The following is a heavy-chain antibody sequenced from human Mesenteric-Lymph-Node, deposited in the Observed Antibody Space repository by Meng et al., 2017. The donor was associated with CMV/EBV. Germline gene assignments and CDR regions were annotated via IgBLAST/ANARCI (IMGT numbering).Heavy chain of an antibody. J-gene: IGHJ5*02. Sequence: QVQLVQSRAEVGKPGASVMVSCKASRYTFTDFYIHWVRQAPGQGLEWMGRINPNSGVSNSAKNFQGRVTMTRDTSISTAYMELGRLTSDDTAVYYCARDNVKPEGFDPWGQGTLVTVSS. CDR1: RYTFTDFY. D-gene: IGHD2/OR15-2a*01. CDR3: ARDNVKPEGFDP. CDR2: INPNSGVS. V-gene: IGHV1-2*06.